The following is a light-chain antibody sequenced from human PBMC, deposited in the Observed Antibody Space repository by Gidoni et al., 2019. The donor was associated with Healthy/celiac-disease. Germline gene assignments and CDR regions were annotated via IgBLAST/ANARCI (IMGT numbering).Light chain of an antibody. CDR1: SGINVGTYR. CDR3: MTWHSSAWV. J-gene: IGLJ3*02. Sequence: QAVLTQPASLSASPGASASLPCTLRSGINVGTYRIYWYQQKTGSPPQYLLRYKSDSDKQQGSGVPSRFSGSKDASANAGILLISGLQSEDEADYYCMTWHSSAWVFGGGTKLTVL. V-gene: IGLV5-45*01. CDR2: YKSDSDK.